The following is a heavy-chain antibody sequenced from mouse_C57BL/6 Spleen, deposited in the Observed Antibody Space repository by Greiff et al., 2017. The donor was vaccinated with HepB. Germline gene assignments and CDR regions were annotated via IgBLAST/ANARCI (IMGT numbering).Heavy chain of an antibody. CDR3: TDPPLYDGYYEMDAMDY. D-gene: IGHD2-3*01. CDR2: IRLKSDNYAT. CDR1: GFTFSNYW. Sequence: DVMLVESGGGLVQPGGSMKLSCVASGFTFSNYWMNWVRQSPEKGLEWVAQIRLKSDNYATHYAESVKGRFTISRDDSKSSVYLQMNNLRAEDTGIYYCTDPPLYDGYYEMDAMDYWGQGTSVTVSS. J-gene: IGHJ4*01. V-gene: IGHV6-3*01.